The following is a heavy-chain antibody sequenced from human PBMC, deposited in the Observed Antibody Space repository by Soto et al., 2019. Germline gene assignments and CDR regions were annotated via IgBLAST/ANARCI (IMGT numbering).Heavy chain of an antibody. CDR1: GFTFSSYS. CDR3: ARDRGDYDYVWGSYRSPGYYYYYGMDV. CDR2: ISSSSSYI. D-gene: IGHD3-16*02. Sequence: GGSLRLSCAASGFTFSSYSMNWVRQAPGKGLEWVSSISSSSSYIYYADSVKGRFTISRDNAKNSLYLQMNSLRAEDTAVYYCARDRGDYDYVWGSYRSPGYYYYYGMDVWGQGTTVTVSS. V-gene: IGHV3-21*01. J-gene: IGHJ6*02.